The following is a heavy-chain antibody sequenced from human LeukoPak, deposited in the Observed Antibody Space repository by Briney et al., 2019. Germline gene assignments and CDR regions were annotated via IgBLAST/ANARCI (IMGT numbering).Heavy chain of an antibody. CDR3: ARDGGSYSSSRWFDP. J-gene: IGHJ5*02. CDR2: IYHSGST. D-gene: IGHD6-13*01. CDR1: GGSISSYY. V-gene: IGHV4-38-2*02. Sequence: SETLSLTCTVSGGSISSYYWGWIRQPPGKGLEWIGSIYHSGSTYYNPSLKSRVTISVDTSKNQFSLKLSSVTAADTAVYYCARDGGSYSSSRWFDPWGQGTLVTVSS.